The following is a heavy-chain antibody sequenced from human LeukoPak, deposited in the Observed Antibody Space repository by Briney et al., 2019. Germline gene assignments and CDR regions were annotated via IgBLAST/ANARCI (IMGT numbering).Heavy chain of an antibody. Sequence: PSETLSLTCTVSGGSISSYYWSWIRQPPGKGLEWIGYIYYSGSTNYNPSPKSRVTISVDTSKNQFSLKLSSVTAADTAVYYCARDGDLGHFDYWGQGTLVTVSS. V-gene: IGHV4-59*01. D-gene: IGHD7-27*01. CDR1: GGSISSYY. CDR3: ARDGDLGHFDY. CDR2: IYYSGST. J-gene: IGHJ4*02.